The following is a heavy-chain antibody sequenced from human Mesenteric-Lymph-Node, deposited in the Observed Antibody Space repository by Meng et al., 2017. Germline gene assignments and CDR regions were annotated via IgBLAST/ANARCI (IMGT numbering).Heavy chain of an antibody. J-gene: IGHJ5*02. CDR2: SYYSGNT. CDR3: ARDCRGGYCHGRFDP. Sequence: SETLSLTCSVSGDSIWRSDYYWGWVRPPPGKGLEWIASSYYSGNTYFNPSLKSRVTISVDTSKNQFSLKLSSVTAADTAVYFCARDCRGGYCHGRFDPWGQGTLVTVSS. D-gene: IGHD2-15*01. V-gene: IGHV4-39*07. CDR1: GDSIWRSDYY.